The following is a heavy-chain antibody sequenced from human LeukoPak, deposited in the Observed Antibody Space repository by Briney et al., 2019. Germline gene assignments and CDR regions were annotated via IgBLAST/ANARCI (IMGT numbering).Heavy chain of an antibody. Sequence: GGSLRLSCAASGFTFNNYAMSWVRQAPGKGLEWVSAILGSGRSAYYADSVKGRFTISRDNSKNSLFLQMNSLRGEDTALYYCSKWGDYDVLTGYYDSDFWGQGTLVTVSA. CDR3: SKWGDYDVLTGYYDSDF. V-gene: IGHV3-23*01. J-gene: IGHJ4*02. CDR1: GFTFNNYA. D-gene: IGHD3-9*01. CDR2: ILGSGRSA.